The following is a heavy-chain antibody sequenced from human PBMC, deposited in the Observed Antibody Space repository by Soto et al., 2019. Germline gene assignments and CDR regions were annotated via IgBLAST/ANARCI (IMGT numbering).Heavy chain of an antibody. CDR3: AIATFYVFWIVQEYYYYMDV. D-gene: IGHD3-3*01. V-gene: IGHV4-59*08. CDR1: GGSISSYY. J-gene: IGHJ6*03. Sequence: SETLSLTCTVSGGSISSYYWSWIRQPPGKGLEWIGYIYYSGSTNYNPSLKSRDTISVDTSKKQFSLKLSSVTAAVTAVYYCAIATFYVFWIVQEYYYYMDVWGKGTTVTVSS. CDR2: IYYSGST.